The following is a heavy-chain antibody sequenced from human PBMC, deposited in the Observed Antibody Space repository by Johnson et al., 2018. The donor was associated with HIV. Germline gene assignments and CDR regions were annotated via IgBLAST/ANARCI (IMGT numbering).Heavy chain of an antibody. D-gene: IGHD3-10*01. CDR1: GFTFDDYA. CDR2: ISWDGGST. V-gene: IGHV3-43D*03. J-gene: IGHJ3*02. Sequence: VQLVESGGVVVQPGGSLRLSCAASGFTFDDYAMHWVRQAPGKGLEWVSLISWDGGSTYYADSVKGRFTISRDNSKNSLYLQMNSLRAEDTALYYCARDLIKVSRLYAFDIWGQGTMVTVSS. CDR3: ARDLIKVSRLYAFDI.